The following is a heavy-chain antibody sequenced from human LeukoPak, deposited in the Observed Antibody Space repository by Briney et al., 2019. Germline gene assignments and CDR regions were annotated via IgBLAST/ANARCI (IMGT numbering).Heavy chain of an antibody. V-gene: IGHV3-43*01. CDR3: VKDLTSNTRKTNLHY. D-gene: IGHD2-2*01. CDR1: GFTFSSYW. J-gene: IGHJ1*01. CDR2: ISKDGGFT. Sequence: GGSLRLSCAASGFTFSSYWMHWVRQVPGKGLEWVSLISKDGGFTSYVDSVKGRFTISRDNSKNSLYLQMSSLKTEDTALYFCVKDLTSNTRKTNLHYWGQGTMVTVSS.